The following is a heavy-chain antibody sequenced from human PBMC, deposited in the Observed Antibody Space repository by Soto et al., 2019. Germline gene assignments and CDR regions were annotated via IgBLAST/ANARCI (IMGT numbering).Heavy chain of an antibody. J-gene: IGHJ6*03. CDR2: IIPILGIA. D-gene: IGHD6-19*01. CDR3: ARASYSSGWQKYSYYYYMDV. V-gene: IGHV1-69*02. CDR1: GGTFSSYT. Sequence: ASVKVSCKASGGTFSSYTISWVRQASGQGLEWMGRIIPILGIANYAQKFQGRVTITADKSTSTAYMELSSLRSEDTAVYYCARASYSSGWQKYSYYYYMDVWGKGTTVTVSS.